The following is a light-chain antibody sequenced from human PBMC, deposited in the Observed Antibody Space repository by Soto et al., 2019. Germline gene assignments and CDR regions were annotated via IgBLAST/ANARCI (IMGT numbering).Light chain of an antibody. Sequence: DVVMTQSSLSLPVTLGQPASISCRSSQSLLHSDGDTSLNWFQQRPGQSPRRLIYKASKRDSRVPDRFSVSGSGTDFTLKISRVEAEDVGVYHCMQGTHWPRTFGQGTKVEI. CDR3: MQGTHWPRT. CDR1: QSLLHSDGDTS. J-gene: IGKJ1*01. CDR2: KAS. V-gene: IGKV2-30*02.